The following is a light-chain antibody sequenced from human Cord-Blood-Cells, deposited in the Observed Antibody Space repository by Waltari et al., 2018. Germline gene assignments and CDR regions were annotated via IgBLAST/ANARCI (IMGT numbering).Light chain of an antibody. Sequence: VMLHSPATLSVSPGERATLSCRASQSVSSNLAWYQQKPRQAPRLLNYGASTRATGIPARFSGSGSGTEFTVTISSLQSEDCAVYYGQQYNNWPPWTFGQGTEVEIK. CDR1: QSVSSN. CDR2: GAS. V-gene: IGKV3-15*01. CDR3: QQYNNWPPWT. J-gene: IGKJ1*01.